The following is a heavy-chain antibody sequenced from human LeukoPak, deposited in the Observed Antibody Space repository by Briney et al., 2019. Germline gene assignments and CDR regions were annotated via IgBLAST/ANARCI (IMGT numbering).Heavy chain of an antibody. CDR2: IYTSGST. CDR1: GGSISSYY. V-gene: IGHV4-4*07. Sequence: SETLSLTCTVSGGSISSYYWSWIRQPAGKGLEWIGRIYTSGSTNYNPSLKSRVTMSVDTSKNQFSLKLSSVTAADTAVYYCPRGYASSGLYPYVLWGQGTLVTVSS. D-gene: IGHD6-19*01. CDR3: PRGYASSGLYPYVL. J-gene: IGHJ4*02.